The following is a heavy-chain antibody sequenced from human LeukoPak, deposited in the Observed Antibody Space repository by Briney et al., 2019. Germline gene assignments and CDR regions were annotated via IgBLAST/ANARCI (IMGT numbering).Heavy chain of an antibody. V-gene: IGHV1-69*13. CDR1: GGTFSSYA. Sequence: GASVKVSCKASGGTFSSYAISWVRQAPGQGLEWMGGIIPIFGTANYAQKFQGRVTITADESTSTAYMELSSLRSDDTAVYYCARRGLRAALDYWGQGTLVTVSS. CDR2: IIPIFGTA. J-gene: IGHJ4*02. D-gene: IGHD6-6*01. CDR3: ARRGLRAALDY.